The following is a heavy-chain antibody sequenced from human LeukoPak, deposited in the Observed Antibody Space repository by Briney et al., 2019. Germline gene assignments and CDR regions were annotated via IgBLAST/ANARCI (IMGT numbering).Heavy chain of an antibody. CDR2: IKQDGSEK. D-gene: IGHD3-9*01. Sequence: PGGSLRLSCAASGFTFSSYWMSWVRQAPGKGLEWVANIKQDGSEKYYVDSVKGRFTISRDNAKNSLYLQMSSLRAEDTAVYYCAKDRSRYFDWLTFGIDYWGQGTLVTVSS. V-gene: IGHV3-7*03. J-gene: IGHJ4*02. CDR1: GFTFSSYW. CDR3: AKDRSRYFDWLTFGIDY.